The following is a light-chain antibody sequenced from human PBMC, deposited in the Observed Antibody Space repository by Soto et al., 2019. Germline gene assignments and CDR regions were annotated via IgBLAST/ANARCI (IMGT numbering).Light chain of an antibody. CDR3: SSYSSSDIFYV. CDR1: SSDVGSYNY. CDR2: EVS. J-gene: IGLJ1*01. V-gene: IGLV2-14*01. Sequence: QSVLAQPASVSGSPEQSITISCTGTSSDVGSYNYVSWYQQHPGKAPKLMIYEVSDRPSGISSRFSGSKSGNTASLTISGLQTEDEADYYCSSYSSSDIFYVFGTGTKVTVL.